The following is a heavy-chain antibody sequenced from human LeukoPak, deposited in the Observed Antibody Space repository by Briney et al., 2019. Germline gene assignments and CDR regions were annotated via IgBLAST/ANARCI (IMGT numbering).Heavy chain of an antibody. CDR2: IYNFGST. V-gene: IGHV4-61*01. Sequence: PSETLSLTCTVSGGSMSGSISSHYWSWIRQPPGKGLEWIGYIYNFGSTNYNPSLKSRVTISVDTSKNQFSLKLNSVTAADTAVYYCARAPYYDFRSAGPVWYFDLWGRGTLVTVSS. D-gene: IGHD3-3*01. J-gene: IGHJ2*01. CDR3: ARAPYYDFRSAGPVWYFDL. CDR1: GGSMSGSISSHY.